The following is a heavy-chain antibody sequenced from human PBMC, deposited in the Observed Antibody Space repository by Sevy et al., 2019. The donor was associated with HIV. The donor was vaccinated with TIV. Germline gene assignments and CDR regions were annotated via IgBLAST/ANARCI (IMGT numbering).Heavy chain of an antibody. D-gene: IGHD3-16*02. J-gene: IGHJ4*02. V-gene: IGHV4-31*03. CDR3: AGYRMAGASGFDY. CDR1: GGSISSGGYY. CDR2: IYYSGST. Sequence: SETLSLTCTVSGGSISSGGYYWSWIRQHPGKGLEWIGYIYYSGSTYYNPSLKSRVTISVDTSKNQFSLKLSSVTAADTAVYYCAGYRMAGASGFDYWGQGTLVTVSS.